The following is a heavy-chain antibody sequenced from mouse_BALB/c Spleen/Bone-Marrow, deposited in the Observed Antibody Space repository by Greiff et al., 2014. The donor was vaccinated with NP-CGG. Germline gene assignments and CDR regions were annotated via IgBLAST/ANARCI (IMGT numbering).Heavy chain of an antibody. J-gene: IGHJ3*01. CDR2: IDPSDSET. V-gene: IGHV1S126*01. CDR1: GYSFTSYW. Sequence: QVQLQQSGPQLVRPGASVKISCKASGYSFTSYWMHWVKQRPGQGLEWIGMIDPSDSETRLNQKFKDKATLTVDKSSSTAYMQPSSPTSEDSAVYYCARDKGAWFAYWGQGTLVTVSA. CDR3: ARDKGAWFAY.